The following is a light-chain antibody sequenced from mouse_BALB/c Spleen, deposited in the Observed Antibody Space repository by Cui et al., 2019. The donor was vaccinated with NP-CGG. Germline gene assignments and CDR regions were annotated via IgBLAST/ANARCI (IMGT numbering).Light chain of an antibody. J-gene: IGLJ1*01. CDR1: TGPVTTSNY. CDR2: GTN. V-gene: IGLV1*01. Sequence: QAVVTQESALTTSPGETVTLTCRSSTGPVTTSNYANWIQEKPDHLFTGLIGGTNNRAPGVPARFSGSLIGDKGALTITGAQTEDEAIYFCTLWYSNHWVFGGGTQLTVL. CDR3: TLWYSNHWV.